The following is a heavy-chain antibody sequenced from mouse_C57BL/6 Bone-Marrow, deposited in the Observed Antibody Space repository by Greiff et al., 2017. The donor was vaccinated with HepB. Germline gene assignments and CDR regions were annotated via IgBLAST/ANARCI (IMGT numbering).Heavy chain of an antibody. CDR1: GYTFTSYW. CDR3: ARSRITTVPHYAMDY. V-gene: IGHV1-50*01. Sequence: QVQLQQPGAELVKPGASVKLSCKASGYTFTSYWMQWVKQRPGQGLEWIGEIDPSDSYTNYNQKFKGKATLTVDTSSSTAYMQLSSLTSEDSAVYYCARSRITTVPHYAMDYWGQGTSVTVSS. D-gene: IGHD1-1*01. CDR2: IDPSDSYT. J-gene: IGHJ4*01.